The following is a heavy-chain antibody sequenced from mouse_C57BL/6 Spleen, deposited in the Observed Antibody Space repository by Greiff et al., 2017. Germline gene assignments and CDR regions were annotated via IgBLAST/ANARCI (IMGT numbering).Heavy chain of an antibody. CDR2: IYPGDGDT. Sequence: VQLQQSGAELVKPGASVKISCKASGYAFSSYWMNWVKQRPGTGLEWIGQIYPGDGDTNYNGKFKGKATLTADKSSSTAYMQLSSLTSEDSAVYFCARTNWDEGGFAYWGQGTLVTVSA. J-gene: IGHJ3*01. V-gene: IGHV1-80*01. CDR1: GYAFSSYW. CDR3: ARTNWDEGGFAY. D-gene: IGHD4-1*02.